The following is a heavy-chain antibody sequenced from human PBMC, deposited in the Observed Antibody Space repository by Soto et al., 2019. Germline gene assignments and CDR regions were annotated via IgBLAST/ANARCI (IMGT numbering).Heavy chain of an antibody. CDR2: ISSSSSYI. CDR1: GLTFSSYS. Sequence: GGSLRLSCASSGLTFSSYSMNLVRQAPGKGLEWVSSISSSSSYIYYADSVKGRFTISRDNAKNSLYLQMNSLRAEDTAVYYCATNYDILTGYPENFDYWGQGTLVTVSS. D-gene: IGHD3-9*01. J-gene: IGHJ4*02. V-gene: IGHV3-21*01. CDR3: ATNYDILTGYPENFDY.